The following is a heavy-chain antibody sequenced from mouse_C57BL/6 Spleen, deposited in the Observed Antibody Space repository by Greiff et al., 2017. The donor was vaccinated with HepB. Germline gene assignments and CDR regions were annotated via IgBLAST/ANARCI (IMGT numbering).Heavy chain of an antibody. CDR3: ARDGITTVWYFDV. J-gene: IGHJ1*03. CDR1: GFTFSSYA. Sequence: DVMLVESGGGLVKPGGSLKLSCAASGFTFSSYAMSWVRQTPEKRLEWVATISDGGSYTYYPDNVKGRFTISRDNAKNNLYLQMSHLKSEDTAMYYCARDGITTVWYFDVWGTGTTVTVSS. CDR2: ISDGGSYT. V-gene: IGHV5-4*01. D-gene: IGHD1-1*01.